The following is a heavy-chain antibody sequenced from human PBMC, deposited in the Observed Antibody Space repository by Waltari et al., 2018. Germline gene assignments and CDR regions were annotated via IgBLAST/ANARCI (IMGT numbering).Heavy chain of an antibody. CDR1: RDPVTAPY. D-gene: IGHD2-2*01. J-gene: IGHJ5*02. Sequence: LVQSGAEVMKPGASVRVSCKASRDPVTAPYIPWGRQAPGQGLELRGWINTNTGNPTYVQGFSGRFVFSLDTSVSTAYLQINSLKAEDTAVYYCTREVVPAATIVVNWFDPWGQGTLVTVSS. CDR3: TREVVPAATIVVNWFDP. V-gene: IGHV7-4-1*02. CDR2: INTNTGNP.